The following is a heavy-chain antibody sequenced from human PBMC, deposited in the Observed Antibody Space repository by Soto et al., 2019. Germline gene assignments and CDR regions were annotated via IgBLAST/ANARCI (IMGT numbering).Heavy chain of an antibody. CDR3: TTDPAYYYGSGSRRTGDY. D-gene: IGHD3-10*01. V-gene: IGHV3-15*01. J-gene: IGHJ4*02. CDR1: GFTFSNAW. CDR2: IKSETDGGTT. Sequence: EVQLVESGGGLVKPGGSLRLSCAASGFTFSNAWMSWVRQAPGKGLEWVGRIKSETDGGTTDYAAPVKGRFTISRDDSKNTLYLQMNSLKTEDTAVYYCTTDPAYYYGSGSRRTGDYWGQGTLVTVSS.